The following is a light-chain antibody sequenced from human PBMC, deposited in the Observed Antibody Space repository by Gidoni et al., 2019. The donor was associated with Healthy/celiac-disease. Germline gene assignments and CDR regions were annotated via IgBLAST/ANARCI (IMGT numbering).Light chain of an antibody. CDR1: SSNIGAGYD. J-gene: IGLJ1*01. CDR2: GNS. V-gene: IGLV1-40*01. CDR3: QSYDSSLSALYV. Sequence: QSVLTQTPSVSGAPGQRVTISCTGSSSNIGAGYDVHWYQQLPGPAPKLLIYGNSNRPSGVPDRFSVSQSGTSASRAITGLQAEDEADYYCQSYDSSLSALYVFGTGTKVTVL.